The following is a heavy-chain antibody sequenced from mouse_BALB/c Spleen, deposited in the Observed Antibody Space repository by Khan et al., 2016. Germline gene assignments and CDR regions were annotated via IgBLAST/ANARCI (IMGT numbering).Heavy chain of an antibody. J-gene: IGHJ4*01. CDR1: GFSLTSYG. Sequence: QVQLKESGPGLVAPSQSLSITCTISGFSLTSYGIHWVRQPPGKGLEWLVVIWSDGSTTYNSALKSRLSLSKDNSKSPVFLKMNSLQTDDTAMYYCARHGTMTYAMDYWGQGTSVTVSS. CDR3: ARHGTMTYAMDY. CDR2: IWSDGST. D-gene: IGHD2-4*01. V-gene: IGHV2-6-1*01.